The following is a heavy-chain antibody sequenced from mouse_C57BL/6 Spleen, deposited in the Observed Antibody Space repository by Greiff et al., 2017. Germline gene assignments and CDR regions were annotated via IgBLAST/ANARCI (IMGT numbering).Heavy chain of an antibody. CDR2: ISYDGSN. D-gene: IGHD1-1*01. Sequence: DVKLVESGPGLVKPSQSLSLTCSVTGYSITSGYYWNWIRQFPGNKLEWMGYISYDGSNNYNPSLKNRISITRDTSKNQFFLKLNSVTTEDTATCYCAREGGGSSYGAFDYWGQGTTLTVSS. J-gene: IGHJ2*01. V-gene: IGHV3-6*01. CDR3: AREGGGSSYGAFDY. CDR1: GYSITSGYY.